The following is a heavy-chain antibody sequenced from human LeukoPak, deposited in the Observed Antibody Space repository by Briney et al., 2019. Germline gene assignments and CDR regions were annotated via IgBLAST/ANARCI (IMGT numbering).Heavy chain of an antibody. J-gene: IGHJ5*02. CDR2: ISYDGSNK. CDR1: GFTFSSYA. CDR3: AREGYSNYARRPNWFDP. Sequence: GGSLRLSCAASGFTFSSYAMHWVRQAPGKGLEWVAVISYDGSNKYYADSVKGRFTISRDNSKNTLYLQMNSLRAEDTAVYYCAREGYSNYARRPNWFDPWGQGTLVTVSS. V-gene: IGHV3-30-3*01. D-gene: IGHD4-11*01.